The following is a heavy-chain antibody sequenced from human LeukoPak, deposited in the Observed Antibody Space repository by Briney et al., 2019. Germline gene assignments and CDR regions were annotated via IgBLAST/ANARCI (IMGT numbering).Heavy chain of an antibody. CDR1: GXSMRSSTYY. D-gene: IGHD3-16*01. Sequence: SETLSLTCTVSGXSMRSSTYYWSWIRQAPGKGLEWVGTIYYTGTSYSHPSLKTRVTISIDTSKNQFSLNLSSVTAADTAVYYCARRGRHLALDYWGQGALVTVSS. CDR3: ARRGRHLALDY. J-gene: IGHJ4*02. CDR2: IYYTGTS. V-gene: IGHV4-39*01.